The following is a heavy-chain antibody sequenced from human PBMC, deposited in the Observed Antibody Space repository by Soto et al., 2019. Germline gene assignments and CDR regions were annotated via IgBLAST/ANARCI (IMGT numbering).Heavy chain of an antibody. CDR2: IYYSGST. Sequence: SETLSLTCTVSGGSISSSSYYWGWIRQPPGKGLEWIGSIYYSGSTYYNPSLKSRVTISVDTSKNQFSLKLSSVTAADTAVYYCARETLDYYDSSGWHAFDIWGQGTTVTVSS. J-gene: IGHJ3*02. V-gene: IGHV4-39*01. D-gene: IGHD3-22*01. CDR1: GGSISSSSYY. CDR3: ARETLDYYDSSGWHAFDI.